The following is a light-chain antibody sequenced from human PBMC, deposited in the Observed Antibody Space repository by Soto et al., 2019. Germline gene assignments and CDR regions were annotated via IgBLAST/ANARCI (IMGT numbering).Light chain of an antibody. CDR3: SSYSISTAYL. V-gene: IGLV2-14*01. J-gene: IGLJ1*01. CDR2: EVS. CDR1: SSDVGGYDY. Sequence: QSVLTQPASVSGSPGQSITISCTGTSSDVGGYDYVSWYQLHPGKAPNLMVLEVSNRPSGVSYRFSGSKSGNTASLTISGLQAEYEADYFCSSYSISTAYLFGTGTKVTVL.